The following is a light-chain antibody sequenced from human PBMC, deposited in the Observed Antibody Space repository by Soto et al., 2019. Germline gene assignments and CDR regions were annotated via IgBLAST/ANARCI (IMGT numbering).Light chain of an antibody. CDR2: DVT. V-gene: IGLV2-14*01. J-gene: IGLJ1*01. Sequence: QSALTQPASGSGSPGQSITISRTGTSSDVGGYNFVSWYQQHPDKAPKLMIYDVTNRPSGVSNRFSGSKSGNTASLTISGLQAEDEADYYCSSYTSISTYVFGTGTKVTVL. CDR3: SSYTSISTYV. CDR1: SSDVGGYNF.